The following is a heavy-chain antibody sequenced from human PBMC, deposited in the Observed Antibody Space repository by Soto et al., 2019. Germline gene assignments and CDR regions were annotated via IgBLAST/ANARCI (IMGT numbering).Heavy chain of an antibody. CDR1: GFTFHDYA. Sequence: EVQLVESGGGLVQPGRSLRLSCAASGFTFHDYALHWVRQAPGKGLEWVSGISWNSGNIGYADSVKGRFTISRDNAKNSLYLQTNSLRLEDTALYYCAILEKGGMDVWGQGTTVTVSS. CDR2: ISWNSGNI. V-gene: IGHV3-9*01. J-gene: IGHJ6*02. CDR3: AILEKGGMDV. D-gene: IGHD1-1*01.